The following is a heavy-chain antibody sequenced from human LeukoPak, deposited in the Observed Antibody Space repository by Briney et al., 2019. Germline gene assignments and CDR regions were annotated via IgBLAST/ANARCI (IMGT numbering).Heavy chain of an antibody. J-gene: IGHJ4*02. CDR1: GYSISSGYY. CDR3: ARNDFWSGYSN. CDR2: IYHSGST. V-gene: IGHV4-38-2*02. Sequence: PSETLSLTCTVSGYSISSGYYWGWIRQPPGKGLEWIGSIYHSGSTYYNPSLKSRVTISVDTSKNQISLKLSSVTAADTAVYYCARNDFWSGYSNWGQGTLVTVSS. D-gene: IGHD3-3*01.